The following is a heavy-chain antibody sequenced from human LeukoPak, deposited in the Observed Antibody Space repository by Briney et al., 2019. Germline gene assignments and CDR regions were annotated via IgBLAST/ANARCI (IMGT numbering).Heavy chain of an antibody. CDR3: ASGFKEHLGYCSSTSCSWAFDI. Sequence: PSQTLSLTCTVSGGSISSGGYYWSWIRQPPGKGLEWIGYIYHSGSTYYNPSLKSRVTISVDRSKNQFSLKLGSVTAADTAVYYCASGFKEHLGYCSSTSCSWAFDIWGQGTMVTVSS. CDR2: IYHSGST. V-gene: IGHV4-30-2*01. D-gene: IGHD2-2*01. CDR1: GGSISSGGYY. J-gene: IGHJ3*02.